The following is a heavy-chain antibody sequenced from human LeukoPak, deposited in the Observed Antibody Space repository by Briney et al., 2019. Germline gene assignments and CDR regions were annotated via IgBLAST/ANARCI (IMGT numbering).Heavy chain of an antibody. J-gene: IGHJ4*02. CDR2: ISGSGDDT. Sequence: GGSLRLSCAASGFTFSSYEMNWVRQAPGKGLEWLSYISGSGDDTNYADSVRGRFTISRDNAKNSLYLQMNSLRAEDTAVYYCARNSGSYYYWGQGTLVTVSS. CDR3: ARNSGSYYY. V-gene: IGHV3-48*03. D-gene: IGHD1-26*01. CDR1: GFTFSSYE.